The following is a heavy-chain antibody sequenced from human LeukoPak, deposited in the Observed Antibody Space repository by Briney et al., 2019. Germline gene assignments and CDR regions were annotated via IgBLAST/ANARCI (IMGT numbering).Heavy chain of an antibody. CDR3: VRANGYCSGGSCPGY. CDR2: ISGSGGAT. D-gene: IGHD2-15*01. Sequence: GGSLRLSCAASGFTFNTYGMSWVRQAPGKGLEWVSGISGSGGATYYADSVKGRFTISRDSSKNTLYLQMNSLRAEDTAVYYCVRANGYCSGGSCPGYWGQGTLVTVSS. CDR1: GFTFNTYG. V-gene: IGHV3-23*01. J-gene: IGHJ4*02.